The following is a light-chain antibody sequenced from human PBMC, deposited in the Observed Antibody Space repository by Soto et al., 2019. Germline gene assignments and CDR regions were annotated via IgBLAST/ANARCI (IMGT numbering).Light chain of an antibody. V-gene: IGKV3-20*01. J-gene: IGKJ1*01. Sequence: LSQPPGTLSLTSGERATLSCRASQSISGTYLAWYQQKHGQSPRLLIYSASTRAPGIPDRFSGSGSGTDFTLTISRLEPEDFAVYYCQHYGSSPSTFGRGTKVDIK. CDR1: QSISGTY. CDR3: QHYGSSPST. CDR2: SAS.